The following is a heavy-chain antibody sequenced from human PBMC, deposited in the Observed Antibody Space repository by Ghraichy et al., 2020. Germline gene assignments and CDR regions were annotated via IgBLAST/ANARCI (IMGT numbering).Heavy chain of an antibody. CDR3: ARLRQELYYYDSSGYYNPPPSDY. Sequence: SETLSLTCTVSGGSISSSSYYWGWIRQPPGKGLEWIGSIYYSGSTYYNPSLKSRVTISVDTSKNQFSLKLSSVTAADTAVYYCARLRQELYYYDSSGYYNPPPSDYWGQGTLVTVSS. CDR1: GGSISSSSYY. CDR2: IYYSGST. V-gene: IGHV4-39*01. J-gene: IGHJ4*02. D-gene: IGHD3-22*01.